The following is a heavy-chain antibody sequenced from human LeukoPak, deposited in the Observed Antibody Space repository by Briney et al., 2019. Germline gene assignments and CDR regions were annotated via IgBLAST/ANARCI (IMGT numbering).Heavy chain of an antibody. Sequence: GGSLRLSCAASGFTFSAYEMNWVRQAPGKGLEWVSYIGSSGSTVYYADSVKGRFTISRDNSKNTLYLQMNSLRAEDTAVYYCAKRAGAYCSRTNCFIDYWGQGTLVTVSS. J-gene: IGHJ4*02. CDR3: AKRAGAYCSRTNCFIDY. V-gene: IGHV3-48*03. D-gene: IGHD2-2*01. CDR2: IGSSGSTV. CDR1: GFTFSAYE.